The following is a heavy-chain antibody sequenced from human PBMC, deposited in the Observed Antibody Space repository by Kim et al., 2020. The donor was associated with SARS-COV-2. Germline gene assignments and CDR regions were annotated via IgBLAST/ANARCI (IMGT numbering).Heavy chain of an antibody. Sequence: GGSLRLSCAASGFTVSSNYMSWVRQAPGKGLEWVSVIYSGGSTYYADSVKGRFTISRHNSKNTLYLQMNSLRAEDTAVYYCARDREYSYGSLLYYGMDVWGQGTTVTVSS. CDR1: GFTVSSNY. CDR3: ARDREYSYGSLLYYGMDV. D-gene: IGHD5-18*01. CDR2: IYSGGST. V-gene: IGHV3-53*04. J-gene: IGHJ6*02.